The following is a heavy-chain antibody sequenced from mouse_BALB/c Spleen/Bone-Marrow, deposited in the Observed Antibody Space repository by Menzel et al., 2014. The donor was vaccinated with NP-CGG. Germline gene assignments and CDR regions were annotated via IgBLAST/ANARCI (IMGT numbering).Heavy chain of an antibody. J-gene: IGHJ4*01. CDR2: ISCYNGAT. CDR1: GYSFTGYY. CDR3: VRRGNPIVYYAMDY. Sequence: LVKTGASVKISCKASGYSFTGYYMHWVKHSHGKSLEWIGYISCYNGATSYNQNFKGKATFTVDTSSSTAYMQFNSLTSEDSAVYYCVRRGNPIVYYAMDYWGQGTSVTVSS. V-gene: IGHV1S34*01.